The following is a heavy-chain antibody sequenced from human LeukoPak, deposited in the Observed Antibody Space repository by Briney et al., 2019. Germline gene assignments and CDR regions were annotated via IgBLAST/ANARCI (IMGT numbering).Heavy chain of an antibody. CDR2: INPNSGGT. J-gene: IGHJ4*02. CDR3: ARVAHNYDLLTGYYPYLDYFDF. D-gene: IGHD3-9*01. Sequence: GASVKVSCKASGYSFSGYYLHWVRQAPGQGLEWMGWINPNSGGTYYAQKFQGRVTMTRDTSISTAYMELSGLRSDDTAVFYCARVAHNYDLLTGYYPYLDYFDFWGQGTLVTVSS. V-gene: IGHV1-2*02. CDR1: GYSFSGYY.